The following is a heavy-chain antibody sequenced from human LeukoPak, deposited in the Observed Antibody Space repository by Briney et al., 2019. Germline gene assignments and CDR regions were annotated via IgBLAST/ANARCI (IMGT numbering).Heavy chain of an antibody. CDR3: AKDSYSGSYYDY. CDR1: GWTIRWIA. CDR2: ISGSRGSP. Sequence: GRLRLSCAASGWTIRWIAMTGVRQAKGKGLEWGSRISGSRGSPSYPDSVKRRFTISRDNSRNTLYLQMNSLRAEDTAVYYCAKDSYSGSYYDYWGQGTLVTVPS. J-gene: IGHJ4*02. V-gene: IGHV3-23*01. D-gene: IGHD1-26*01.